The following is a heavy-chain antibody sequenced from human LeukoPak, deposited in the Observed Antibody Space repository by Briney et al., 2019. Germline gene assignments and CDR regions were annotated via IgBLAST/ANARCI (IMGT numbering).Heavy chain of an antibody. Sequence: GGSLRLSCAASGFTFSSYWMHWVRQAPGKGLVWVSRINSDGSSTSYADSVKGRFTISRDNAKNSLYLQMNSLRAEDTAIYYCASDRGEYYGDYEDYWGQGTLVTVSS. CDR2: INSDGSST. D-gene: IGHD4-17*01. J-gene: IGHJ4*02. CDR3: ASDRGEYYGDYEDY. CDR1: GFTFSSYW. V-gene: IGHV3-74*01.